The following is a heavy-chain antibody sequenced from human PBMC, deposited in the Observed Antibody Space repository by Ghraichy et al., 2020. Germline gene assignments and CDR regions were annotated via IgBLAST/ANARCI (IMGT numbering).Heavy chain of an antibody. D-gene: IGHD3-3*01. CDR2: IHYSGST. V-gene: IGHV4-59*01. Sequence: SETLSLTCTVSGYSITGYYWSWIRQPPGKGLEWIGYIHYSGSTNYNPSLKSRVTISVDTSKNQFSLKMTSVTAADTAVYYCARGERLGLDYWGQGPLVTVSS. J-gene: IGHJ4*02. CDR3: ARGERLGLDY. CDR1: GYSITGYY.